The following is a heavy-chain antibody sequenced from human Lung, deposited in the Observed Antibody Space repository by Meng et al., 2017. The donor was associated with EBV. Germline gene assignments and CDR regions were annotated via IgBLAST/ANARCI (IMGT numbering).Heavy chain of an antibody. D-gene: IGHD4-11*01. V-gene: IGHV4-4*07. J-gene: IGHJ4*02. CDR3: AADPLLDDYGNSFDY. Sequence: QVQLQRSGPRMMKPSETLSLTSTAAGGSINSYYWHWIRQPAGKGLEWIGRFHTSGGTKYNPSLKSRVTMSVDMSKSQLSLNLNSVTAADTAVYYCAADPLLDDYGNSFDYWGQGTLVTVSS. CDR1: GGSINSYY. CDR2: FHTSGGT.